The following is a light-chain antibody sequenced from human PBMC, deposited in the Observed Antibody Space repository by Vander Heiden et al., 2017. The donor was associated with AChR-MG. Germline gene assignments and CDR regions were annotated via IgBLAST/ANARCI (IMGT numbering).Light chain of an antibody. Sequence: AIQMTQSPSSLSVSVGDRVTITCRASQGIRNDLNWYQQRPGKAPKLLIYAASSLQSGVPSRFSGSGSGTDFTLTISSLQPEDFATYYCRQDDNYPLTFGQGTKVEIK. CDR2: AAS. CDR3: RQDDNYPLT. CDR1: QGIRND. J-gene: IGKJ1*01. V-gene: IGKV1-6*01.